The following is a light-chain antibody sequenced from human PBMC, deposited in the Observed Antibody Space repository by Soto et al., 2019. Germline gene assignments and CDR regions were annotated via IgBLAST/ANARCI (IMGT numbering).Light chain of an antibody. V-gene: IGLV4-69*01. CDR2: LSSDGSH. J-gene: IGLJ2*01. Sequence: QAVGTQSPSASASLGSSVKLTCTLSSGHSSYAIAWQQQQPEKGPLYLMKLSSDGSHSKGDGIPDRFSGSSSGAERYLTISSLQSEDEADYYCQNWDTGARVVFGGGTQLTVL. CDR3: QNWDTGARVV. CDR1: SGHSSYA.